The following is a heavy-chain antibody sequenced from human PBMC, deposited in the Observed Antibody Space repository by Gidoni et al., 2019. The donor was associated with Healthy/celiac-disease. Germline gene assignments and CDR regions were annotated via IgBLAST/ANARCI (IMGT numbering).Heavy chain of an antibody. D-gene: IGHD3-22*01. CDR3: AKDQIAEDSSGYDYYGMDV. CDR2: ISYDGSNK. Sequence: QVQLVESGGGVVQPGRSLRLSCAASGFTFSSYGMHWVRQAPGKGLEWVAVISYDGSNKYYADSVKGRFTISRDNSKNTLYLQMNSLRAEDTAVYYCAKDQIAEDSSGYDYYGMDVWGQGTTVTVSS. J-gene: IGHJ6*02. CDR1: GFTFSSYG. V-gene: IGHV3-30*18.